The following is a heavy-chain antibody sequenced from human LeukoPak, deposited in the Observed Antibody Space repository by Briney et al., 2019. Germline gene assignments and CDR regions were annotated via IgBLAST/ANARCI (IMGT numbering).Heavy chain of an antibody. CDR3: ARDPLDYGDKTGWYFDL. CDR2: ISGSSTYI. D-gene: IGHD4-17*01. CDR1: GFTFSNYN. V-gene: IGHV3-21*01. Sequence: PGGSLRLSCTASGFTFSNYNMNWVRQAPGKGLEWVSSISGSSTYIYYADSVKGRFTISRDNARNSLYLLMNSLRAEDTAVYYCARDPLDYGDKTGWYFDLWGRGTLVTVSS. J-gene: IGHJ2*01.